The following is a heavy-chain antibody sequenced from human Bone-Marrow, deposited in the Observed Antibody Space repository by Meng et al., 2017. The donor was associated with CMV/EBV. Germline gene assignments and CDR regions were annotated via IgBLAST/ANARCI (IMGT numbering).Heavy chain of an antibody. V-gene: IGHV4-59*01. Sequence: SETLSLTCTVSGGSLSSYYWSWIRQPPGKGLEWIGYIYYSGSTNYNPSLKSRVTISVDTSKNQISLKLSSVTAADTAVYYCASSSTTTYYYYGMDVWGQGTTVTVSS. CDR1: GGSLSSYY. D-gene: IGHD1-26*01. J-gene: IGHJ6*01. CDR2: IYYSGST. CDR3: ASSSTTTYYYYGMDV.